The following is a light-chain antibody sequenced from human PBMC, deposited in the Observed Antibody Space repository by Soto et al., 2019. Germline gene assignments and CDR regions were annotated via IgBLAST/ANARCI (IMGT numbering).Light chain of an antibody. CDR1: QDISNY. J-gene: IGKJ1*01. CDR3: QQYDNLRWT. CDR2: DAS. V-gene: IGKV1-33*01. Sequence: DIQMTPSPSSLSASVGDRVTITCQASQDISNYLNWYQQKPGKAPKLLIYDASNLETGVPSRFSGSGSATDFTFTISSLQPEDIATYYCQQYDNLRWTLGQGTKVDI.